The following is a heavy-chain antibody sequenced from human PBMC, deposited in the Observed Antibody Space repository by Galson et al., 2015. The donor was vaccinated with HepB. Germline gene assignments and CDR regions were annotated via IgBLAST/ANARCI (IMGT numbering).Heavy chain of an antibody. Sequence: SLRLSCAASGFTFGDYAMSWFRQAPGKGLEWVGFIRSKAYGGTTEYAASVKGRFTISRDDSKSIAYLQMNSLKTEDTAVYYCTRYYQDLKEYQLQISPTPDYWGQGTLVTVSS. CDR1: GFTFGDYA. D-gene: IGHD2-2*01. CDR2: IRSKAYGGTT. V-gene: IGHV3-49*03. CDR3: TRYYQDLKEYQLQISPTPDY. J-gene: IGHJ4*02.